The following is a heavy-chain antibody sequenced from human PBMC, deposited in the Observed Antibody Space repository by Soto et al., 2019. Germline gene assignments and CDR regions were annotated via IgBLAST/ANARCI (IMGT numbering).Heavy chain of an antibody. Sequence: PGGSLRLSCAASGFIVSNNYMSWVRQAPGKGLEWVAVISSGDDTYYADFMKGRFTISRDNSKNEVYLQMDNLRAEDTAVYYCARNSSPGGMDVWGQGTTVTVYS. CDR1: GFIVSNNY. CDR3: ARNSSPGGMDV. V-gene: IGHV3-53*01. J-gene: IGHJ6*02. D-gene: IGHD6-13*01. CDR2: ISSGDDT.